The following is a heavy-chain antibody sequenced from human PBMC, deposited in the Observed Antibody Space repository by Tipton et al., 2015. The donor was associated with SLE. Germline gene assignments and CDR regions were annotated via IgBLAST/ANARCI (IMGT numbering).Heavy chain of an antibody. J-gene: IGHJ4*02. D-gene: IGHD7-27*01. Sequence: LRLSCAVYGGSFSGYYWSWIRQPPGKGLEWIGEINHSGSTNYNPSLKSRVTISVDTSKNQFSLKLSSVTAADTAVYYCASERTGGYCDYWGQGTLVTVSS. V-gene: IGHV4-34*01. CDR1: GGSFSGYY. CDR2: INHSGST. CDR3: ASERTGGYCDY.